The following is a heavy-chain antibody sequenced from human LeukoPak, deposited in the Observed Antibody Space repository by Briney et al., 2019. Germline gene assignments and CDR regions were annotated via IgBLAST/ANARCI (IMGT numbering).Heavy chain of an antibody. CDR3: ARGGGLGYYYYYMDV. V-gene: IGHV4-61*01. J-gene: IGHJ6*03. D-gene: IGHD7-27*01. CDR2: IYYSGST. CDR1: GGSISSSSYY. Sequence: SETLSLTCTVSGGSISSSSYYWSWIRQPPGKGLEWIGYIYYSGSTNYNPSLKSRVTLSVDTSKNQFSLKLSSVTAADTAVYYCARGGGLGYYYYYMDVWGKGTTVTISS.